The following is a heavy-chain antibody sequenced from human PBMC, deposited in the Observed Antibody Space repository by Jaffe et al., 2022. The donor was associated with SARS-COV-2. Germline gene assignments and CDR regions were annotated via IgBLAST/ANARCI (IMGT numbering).Heavy chain of an antibody. Sequence: QLQLQESGPGLVKPSETLSLTCTVSGGSISSSSYYWGWIRQPPGKGLEWIGSIYYSGSTYYNPSLKSRVTISVDTSKNQFSLKLSSVTAADTAVYYCARQVVVAATYWFDPWGQGTLVTVSS. J-gene: IGHJ5*02. CDR1: GGSISSSSYY. D-gene: IGHD2-15*01. CDR2: IYYSGST. CDR3: ARQVVVAATYWFDP. V-gene: IGHV4-39*01.